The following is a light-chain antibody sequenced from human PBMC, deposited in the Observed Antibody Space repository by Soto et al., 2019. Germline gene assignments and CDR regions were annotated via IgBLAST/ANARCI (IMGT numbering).Light chain of an antibody. V-gene: IGKV1-6*01. Sequence: AIQMTQFPSSLSASVGDRVTITCRASQGIRNELGWYQQKPGKAPKLLIYAASSLQSGVPSRFRGSGSGTNFSLTISSLQPEDFATYHCLQDFNYPWTFGQGTKVEIK. J-gene: IGKJ1*01. CDR2: AAS. CDR3: LQDFNYPWT. CDR1: QGIRNE.